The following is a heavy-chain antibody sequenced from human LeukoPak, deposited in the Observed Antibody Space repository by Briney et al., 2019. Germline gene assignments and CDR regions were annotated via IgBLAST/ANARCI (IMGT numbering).Heavy chain of an antibody. Sequence: SETLSLTCTVSGGSISSYYWSWIRQPAGKGLEWIGRIYTSGSTNYNPSLKSRVTISVDTSKNQFSLKLSSVTAADTAVYYCARYLPPMVRGVISRIFDYWGQGTLVTVSS. D-gene: IGHD3-10*01. CDR1: GGSISSYY. V-gene: IGHV4-4*07. CDR3: ARYLPPMVRGVISRIFDY. CDR2: IYTSGST. J-gene: IGHJ4*02.